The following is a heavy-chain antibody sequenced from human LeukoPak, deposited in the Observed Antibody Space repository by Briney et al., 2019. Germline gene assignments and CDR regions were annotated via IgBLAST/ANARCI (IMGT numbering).Heavy chain of an antibody. Sequence: SETLSLTCTVSGGSISSYYWSWIRQPPGKGLEWIGYIYYSGSTNYNPSLKSRVTISVDTSKNQFSLKLSSVTAADTAVYYCAREGGSNYGDYEDALDWYFDLWGRGTLVTVSS. D-gene: IGHD4-17*01. J-gene: IGHJ2*01. CDR2: IYYSGST. CDR1: GGSISSYY. CDR3: AREGGSNYGDYEDALDWYFDL. V-gene: IGHV4-59*01.